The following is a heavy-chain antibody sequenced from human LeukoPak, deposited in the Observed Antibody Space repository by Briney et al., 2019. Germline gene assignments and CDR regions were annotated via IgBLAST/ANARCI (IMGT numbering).Heavy chain of an antibody. CDR1: GYTFTSYG. Sequence: ASVKVSCKASGYTFTSYGISWVRQAPGQGLEWMGWISAYNGNTNYAQKLKGRVTMTTDTSTSTAYMELRSLRSDDTAVYYCARDLRIVVVPAAMPFLGYWGQGTLVTVSS. D-gene: IGHD2-2*01. J-gene: IGHJ4*02. CDR2: ISAYNGNT. V-gene: IGHV1-18*01. CDR3: ARDLRIVVVPAAMPFLGY.